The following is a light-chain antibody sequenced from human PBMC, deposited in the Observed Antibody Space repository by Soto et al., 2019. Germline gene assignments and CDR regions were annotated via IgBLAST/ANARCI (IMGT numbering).Light chain of an antibody. CDR2: GAA. CDR3: QQYNNWPQT. V-gene: IGKV3-15*01. CDR1: QTINNN. J-gene: IGKJ1*01. Sequence: VMTQAPATLSVSPGERVTLSCRASQTINNNIAWYQLKDGQVPSRLIYGAATRAADITARFSGSGSGTKFTPTISSLQSEDFAEDHCQQYNNWPQTFGQGTKVDI.